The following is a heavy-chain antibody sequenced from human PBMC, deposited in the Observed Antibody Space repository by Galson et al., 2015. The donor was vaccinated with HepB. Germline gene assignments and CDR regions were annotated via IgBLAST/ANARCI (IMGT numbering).Heavy chain of an antibody. V-gene: IGHV1-3*01. D-gene: IGHD3-22*01. Sequence: SVKVSCKASVNTFTTYAIHWVRQAPGQRLEWMGWIHPGNGNTKYSQKFQGRVTITRDTSANTAYLELSRLRSEDTAIYYCAREYYDGSAYHYWGQGTLVTVSS. CDR1: VNTFTTYA. CDR3: AREYYDGSAYHY. J-gene: IGHJ4*02. CDR2: IHPGNGNT.